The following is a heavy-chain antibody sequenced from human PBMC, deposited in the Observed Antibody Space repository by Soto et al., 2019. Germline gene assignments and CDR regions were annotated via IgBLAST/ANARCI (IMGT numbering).Heavy chain of an antibody. V-gene: IGHV1-69*13. CDR3: ARDRGPNWNYAGVWFDP. D-gene: IGHD1-7*01. CDR2: IIPIFGTS. CDR1: EVTFSSYA. Sequence: SVKVTCKASEVTFSSYAIIWVRQAPGQVLEWMGGIIPIFGTSNYAQKFQGRVTITADESTSTAYMELSSLRSEDTAVYYCARDRGPNWNYAGVWFDPWGQGTLVTVSS. J-gene: IGHJ5*02.